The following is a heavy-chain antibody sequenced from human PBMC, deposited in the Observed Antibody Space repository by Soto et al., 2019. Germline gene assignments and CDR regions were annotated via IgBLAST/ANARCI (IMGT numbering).Heavy chain of an antibody. CDR3: ARGGPPGLDY. Sequence: LSLRWPVSGGSISSGGDYCSWIRQHPGKGLEWIGYIHYRGSTYYNPSLKRRVTISIDTSKNQFSLNLTSVTAADTAVYFCARGGPPGLDYWGQGTLVPVSS. CDR2: IHYRGST. V-gene: IGHV4-31*02. CDR1: GGSISSGGDY. J-gene: IGHJ4*02.